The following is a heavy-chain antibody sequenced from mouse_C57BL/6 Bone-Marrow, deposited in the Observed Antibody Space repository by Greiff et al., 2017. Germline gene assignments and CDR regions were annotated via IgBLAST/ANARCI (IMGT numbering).Heavy chain of an antibody. D-gene: IGHD1-1*01. CDR2: IYPRDGST. J-gene: IGHJ4*01. Sequence: VQLQQSGPELVKPGASVKLSCKASGYTFTSYDINWVKQRPGQGLEWIGWIYPRDGSTKYNEKFKGKATLTVDTSSTTAYMELHSLTAEDSAVYFFAPIYYYGSSPYYAMDYWCQGTSVTVSS. CDR1: GYTFTSYD. V-gene: IGHV1-85*01. CDR3: APIYYYGSSPYYAMDY.